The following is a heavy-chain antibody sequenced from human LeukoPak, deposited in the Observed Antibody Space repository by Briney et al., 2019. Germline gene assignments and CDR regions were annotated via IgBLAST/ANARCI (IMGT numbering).Heavy chain of an antibody. V-gene: IGHV3-53*01. CDR1: GFSVSGTY. Sequence: GGSLRLSCAASGFSVSGTYMSWVRQAPGKGLEWVSIIYSGGKTYYADPVKGRFTISRDDSKNTVYLQINSLRADDTAVYYCARAYYYGDWGQGTLVTVSS. J-gene: IGHJ4*02. D-gene: IGHD3-10*01. CDR3: ARAYYYGD. CDR2: IYSGGKT.